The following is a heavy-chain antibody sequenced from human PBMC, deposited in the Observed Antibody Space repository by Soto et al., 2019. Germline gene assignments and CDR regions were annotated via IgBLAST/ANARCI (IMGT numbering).Heavy chain of an antibody. CDR3: AIRTIDNYYYYGMDV. Sequence: PGGSLRLSCAASGFTVSSNYMSWVRQAPGKGLEWVSVIYSGGNTYYADSVKGRFTISRDNSKNTLYPQMNSLRAEDTAVYYCAIRTIDNYYYYGMDVWGQGTTVTVSS. J-gene: IGHJ6*02. D-gene: IGHD3-9*01. V-gene: IGHV3-53*01. CDR2: IYSGGNT. CDR1: GFTVSSNY.